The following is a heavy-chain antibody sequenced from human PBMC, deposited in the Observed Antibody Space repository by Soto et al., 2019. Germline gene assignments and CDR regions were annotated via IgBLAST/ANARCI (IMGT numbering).Heavy chain of an antibody. CDR2: INSDGGDT. CDR3: ARGMTTVISRPLDY. Sequence: EVQLVESGGGLVQPGGSLRLSCAASGFTFSWPWMHWVHQAPGKGLMWVARINSDGGDTSYADSVKGRFTISRDNAKNTLYLEMNRLRAEDTAVYYCARGMTTVISRPLDYCGQGTLVTVSS. V-gene: IGHV3-74*01. CDR1: GFTFSWPW. D-gene: IGHD4-17*01. J-gene: IGHJ4*02.